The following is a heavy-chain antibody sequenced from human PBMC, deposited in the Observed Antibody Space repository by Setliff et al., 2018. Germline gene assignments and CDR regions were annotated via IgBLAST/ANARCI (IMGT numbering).Heavy chain of an antibody. Sequence: ASVKVSCKTSGYSFTVFGISWVRQAPGQGLEWMGWISPYYGSTKYSQEFQGRVTITRNTSASTAYMELRSLRSEDMAVYYCARAETWAVAGIFWFDPWGQGTLVTVSS. CDR3: ARAETWAVAGIFWFDP. V-gene: IGHV1-3*03. J-gene: IGHJ5*02. CDR2: ISPYYGST. CDR1: GYSFTVFG. D-gene: IGHD6-19*01.